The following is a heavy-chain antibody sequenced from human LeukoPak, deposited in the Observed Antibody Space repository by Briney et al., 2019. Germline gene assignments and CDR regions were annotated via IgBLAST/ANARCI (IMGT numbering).Heavy chain of an antibody. CDR1: GGSISSSNW. Sequence: PSGTLSLTCAVSGGSISSSNWWSWVRQPPGKGLEWIGEIYHSGSTNYNPSLKSRVTISVDKSKNQFSLKLSSVTAADTAVYYCAKIVYYYGSGSYRWGQGTLVTVSS. CDR3: AKIVYYYGSGSYR. J-gene: IGHJ4*02. D-gene: IGHD3-10*01. V-gene: IGHV4-4*02. CDR2: IYHSGST.